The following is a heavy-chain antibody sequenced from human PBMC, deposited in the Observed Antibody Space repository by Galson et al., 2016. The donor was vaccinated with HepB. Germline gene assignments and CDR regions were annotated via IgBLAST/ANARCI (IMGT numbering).Heavy chain of an antibody. CDR3: TRVKELGRGFHS. CDR1: GDSVSSNNAG. CDR2: TYYRSKWFY. D-gene: IGHD7-27*01. Sequence: CAISGDSVSSNNAGLNWIRQSPSRGLEWLGRTYYRSKWFYDYAESVKSRITIKPDTTKDQFSLQLNSGTVEDTAVYYCTRVKELGRGFHSWGQGTLVIVSS. V-gene: IGHV6-1*01. J-gene: IGHJ4*02.